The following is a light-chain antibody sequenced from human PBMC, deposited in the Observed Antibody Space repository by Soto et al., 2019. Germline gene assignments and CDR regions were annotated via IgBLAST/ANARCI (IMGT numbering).Light chain of an antibody. CDR3: QQRKSYPIT. Sequence: DFQLTQSPSFLSASVGDRVTITCRASQDINTYLAWYQQKPGKAPKLLIFAASTLQNGVPSRFSGSGSGTEFTVTITSLQPEDFATYYCQQRKSYPITFGQGTRLEIK. V-gene: IGKV1-9*01. J-gene: IGKJ5*01. CDR1: QDINTY. CDR2: AAS.